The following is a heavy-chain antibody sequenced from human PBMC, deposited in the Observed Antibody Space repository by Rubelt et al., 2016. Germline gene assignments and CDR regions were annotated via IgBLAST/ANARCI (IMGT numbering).Heavy chain of an antibody. Sequence: QVQLQESGPGLVKPSETLSLTCTVSGYFISSYYWTWIRQPPGKGLEWIGYIYYSGSTDYNPSLKSRVTMSVDKSKNQFSLTLNSVTAADTAVYYCARLSTAMLFDPWGQGTLVTVSS. V-gene: IGHV4-59*12. J-gene: IGHJ5*02. CDR2: IYYSGST. CDR3: ARLSTAMLFDP. D-gene: IGHD5-18*01. CDR1: GYFISSYY.